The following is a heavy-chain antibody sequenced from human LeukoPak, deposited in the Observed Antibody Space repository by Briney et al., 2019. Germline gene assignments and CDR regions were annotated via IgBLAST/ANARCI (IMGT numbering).Heavy chain of an antibody. CDR2: INHSGRT. Sequence: SETLSLTCVVSGGSFSSDSWSWIRQPPGRGLEWIGEINHSGRTNYNPSLKSRVTISVDTSKNQFSLKLSSVTAADTAVYYCASEGFGELSHFDYWGQGTLVTVSS. D-gene: IGHD3-10*01. J-gene: IGHJ4*02. CDR1: GGSFSSDS. V-gene: IGHV4-34*01. CDR3: ASEGFGELSHFDY.